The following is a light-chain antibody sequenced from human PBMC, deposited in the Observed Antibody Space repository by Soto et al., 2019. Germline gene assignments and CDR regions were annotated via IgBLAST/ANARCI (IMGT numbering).Light chain of an antibody. CDR3: QQSYIAPWT. Sequence: DIPMTQSPSSLSASVGDRVTITCRASQPVTNYLSWYQQKPGKAPKLFIYAASRLQSGVPSRFSAGGSGTEFTLSINSLLPEDFATYYCQQSYIAPWTFGQGTKVDIK. CDR2: AAS. V-gene: IGKV1-39*01. J-gene: IGKJ1*01. CDR1: QPVTNY.